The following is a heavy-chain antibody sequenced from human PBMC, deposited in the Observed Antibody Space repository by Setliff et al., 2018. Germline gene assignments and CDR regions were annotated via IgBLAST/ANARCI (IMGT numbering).Heavy chain of an antibody. V-gene: IGHV4-38-2*02. CDR3: AGGRRYDYGWDFDY. D-gene: IGHD4-17*01. CDR2: ISHSGST. CDR1: GYSISSGHY. J-gene: IGHJ4*02. Sequence: KASETLSLTCTVSGYSISSGHYWGWIRQPPGKGLEWIGSISHSGSTYYNPSLRGRVTISLDTSKNQFSPKLTSVTAADTAVYYCAGGRRYDYGWDFDYWGQGTLVTVSS.